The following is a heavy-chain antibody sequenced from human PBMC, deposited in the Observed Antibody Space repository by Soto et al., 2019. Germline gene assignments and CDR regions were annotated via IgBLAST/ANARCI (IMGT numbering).Heavy chain of an antibody. J-gene: IGHJ4*02. D-gene: IGHD3-22*01. CDR2: IYPSDSDN. CDR1: GFSFTTYC. CDR3: ARYDSRGDYFDY. Sequence: GESLKISCKGSGFSFTTYCIAWVRQMPGKGLEWMGAIYPSDSDNRNSPSFQGQVTISADKSISTAFLHWSSLKASDTALYYCARYDSRGDYFDYWGQGTLVTVSS. V-gene: IGHV5-51*01.